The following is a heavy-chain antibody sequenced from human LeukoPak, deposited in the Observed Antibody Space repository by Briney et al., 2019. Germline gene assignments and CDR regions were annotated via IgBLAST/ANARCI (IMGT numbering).Heavy chain of an antibody. Sequence: GGSLRLSCKASGFTFSSYGFHWVRQAPGQGLEWMAFIRKDAGKTHYADSVKGRFSISRDISKNTLYLQMNSLRAEDTAVYYCARVRLGEISGWYIFDDWGQGTLVTVSS. V-gene: IGHV3-30*02. D-gene: IGHD6-19*01. J-gene: IGHJ4*02. CDR1: GFTFSSYG. CDR3: ARVRLGEISGWYIFDD. CDR2: IRKDAGKT.